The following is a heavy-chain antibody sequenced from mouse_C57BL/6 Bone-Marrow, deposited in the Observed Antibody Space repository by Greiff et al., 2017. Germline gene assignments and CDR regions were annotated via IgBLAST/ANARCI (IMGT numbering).Heavy chain of an antibody. CDR2: IRLKSDNYAT. D-gene: IGHD1-1*01. V-gene: IGHV6-3*01. Sequence: EVKLMESGGGLVQPGGSMKLSCVASGFTFSNYWMNWVRQSPEKGLEWVAQIRLKSDNYATHYAESVKGRFTISRDDSKSSVYLQMNNLRAEDTGIYYCTGPTVVDYFDYWGQGTTLTVSS. CDR3: TGPTVVDYFDY. J-gene: IGHJ2*01. CDR1: GFTFSNYW.